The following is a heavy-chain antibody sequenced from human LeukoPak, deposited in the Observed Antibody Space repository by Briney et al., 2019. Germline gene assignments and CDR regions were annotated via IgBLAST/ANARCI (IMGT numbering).Heavy chain of an antibody. CDR2: ISGGGGST. Sequence: GGSLRLSCAASGFTFSSYAMSWVRQAPGKGLEWVSAISGGGGSTYYADSVKGRFTISRDNAKNSLYLQMNSLRAEDTAVYYCAREARAYYDSSGYFNYWGQGTLVTVSS. J-gene: IGHJ4*02. CDR1: GFTFSSYA. CDR3: AREARAYYDSSGYFNY. D-gene: IGHD3-22*01. V-gene: IGHV3-23*01.